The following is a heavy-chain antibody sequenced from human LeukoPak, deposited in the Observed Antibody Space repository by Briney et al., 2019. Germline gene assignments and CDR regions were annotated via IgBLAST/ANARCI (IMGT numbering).Heavy chain of an antibody. J-gene: IGHJ4*02. D-gene: IGHD3-10*01. CDR1: GFTFSDYY. CDR3: ARVFRILWFGAYYY. V-gene: IGHV3-11*04. CDR2: ISSSGSTI. Sequence: GGSLRLSCAASGFTFSDYYMSWIRQAPGKGLEWVSYISSSGSTIYYADFVKGRFTISRDNAKNSLYLQMNSLRAEDTAVYYCARVFRILWFGAYYYWGQGTLVTVSS.